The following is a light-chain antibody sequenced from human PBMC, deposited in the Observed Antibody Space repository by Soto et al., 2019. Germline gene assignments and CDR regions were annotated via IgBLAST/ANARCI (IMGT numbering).Light chain of an antibody. V-gene: IGKV3-15*01. J-gene: IGKJ4*01. CDR2: DAS. CDR3: QQYYQWPLT. CDR1: QNFYYT. Sequence: EIVMTQSPATLSLSPGERATLSCRASQNFYYTLAWYQQKPGQAPRLLIYDASTRATGIPARFSGSGTGTEFTLTISILQPEDFAVYYCQQYYQWPLTFGGGTKVEIK.